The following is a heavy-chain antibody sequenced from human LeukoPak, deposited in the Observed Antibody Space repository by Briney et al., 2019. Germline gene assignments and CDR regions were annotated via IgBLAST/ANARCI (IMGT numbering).Heavy chain of an antibody. V-gene: IGHV4-39*07. CDR1: GGSISSSSYY. Sequence: PSETLSLTCTVSGGSISSSSYYWGWIRQPPGKGLEWIGSIYYSGSTYYNPSLKSRVTISVDTSKNQFSLKLSSVTAADTAVYYCAREDSSDWYFDLWGRGTLVTVSS. CDR3: AREDSSDWYFDL. J-gene: IGHJ2*01. CDR2: IYYSGST. D-gene: IGHD6-19*01.